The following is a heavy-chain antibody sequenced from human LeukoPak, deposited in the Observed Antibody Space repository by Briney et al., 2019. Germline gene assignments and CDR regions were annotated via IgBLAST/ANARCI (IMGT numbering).Heavy chain of an antibody. CDR1: GGSISSYY. J-gene: IGHJ4*02. CDR3: ARHRRDSSPPDY. Sequence: SETLSLTCTVSGGSISSYYWSWIRQPPGKGLEWIGYIYYSGSTNYNPSLKSRVTISVGTSKNQFSLKLSPVTAADTAVYYCARHRRDSSPPDYWGQGTLVTVSS. D-gene: IGHD6-19*01. CDR2: IYYSGST. V-gene: IGHV4-59*01.